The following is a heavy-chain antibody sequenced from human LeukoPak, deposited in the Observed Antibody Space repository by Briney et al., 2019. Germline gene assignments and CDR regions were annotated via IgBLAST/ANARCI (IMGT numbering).Heavy chain of an antibody. Sequence: PGGTLRLSCAASGFTFSSYAMSWVRQAPGKGLEWVSAISGSGGSKYNADSVKGRFTNSRDNSKNTLYLQMNSLRAEDTAVYYCAKDDSYYDSSGYVDYWGQGTLVTVSS. CDR3: AKDDSYYDSSGYVDY. V-gene: IGHV3-23*01. CDR1: GFTFSSYA. J-gene: IGHJ4*02. D-gene: IGHD3-22*01. CDR2: ISGSGGSK.